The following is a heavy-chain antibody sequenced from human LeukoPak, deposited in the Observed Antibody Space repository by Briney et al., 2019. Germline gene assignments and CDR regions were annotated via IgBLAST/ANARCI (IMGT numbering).Heavy chain of an antibody. J-gene: IGHJ4*02. D-gene: IGHD3-22*01. CDR3: AREGPYDSSGWPDY. V-gene: IGHV1-18*01. CDR2: ISAYNGNT. Sequence: GASVKVSCKASGYTFTSYGISWVRQAPGQGLEWMGWISAYNGNTNYAQKLQGRVTMTTDTSTSTAYMELRSLRPDDTAVYYCAREGPYDSSGWPDYWGQGTLVTVSS. CDR1: GYTFTSYG.